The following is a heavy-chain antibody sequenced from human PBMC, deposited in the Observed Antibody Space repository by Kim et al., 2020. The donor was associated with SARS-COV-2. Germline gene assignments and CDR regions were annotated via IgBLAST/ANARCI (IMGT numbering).Heavy chain of an antibody. D-gene: IGHD6-13*01. V-gene: IGHV3-33*01. CDR3: ARDHSSSHDAFDI. CDR1: GFTFSSYG. CDR2: IWYDGSNK. J-gene: IGHJ3*02. Sequence: GGSLRLSCAASGFTFSSYGMHWVRQAPGKGLEWVAVIWYDGSNKYYARSVKGRFTISRDNSKNTLFLQMNSLRAEDTAVYYCARDHSSSHDAFDIWGQGTMVTVSS.